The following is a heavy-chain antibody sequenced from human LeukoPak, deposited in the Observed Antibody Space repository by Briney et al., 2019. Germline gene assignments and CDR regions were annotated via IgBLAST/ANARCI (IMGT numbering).Heavy chain of an antibody. CDR3: ARDGYCINGVCYIPS. CDR1: GYTFSNYG. Sequence: AASVKVSCKASGYTFSNYGINWVRQAPGQGLEWMGWISAYNGNTNYAQKFQSRVTITTDTPTSTAYMELRSLRSDDTAVYYCARDGYCINGVCYIPSWGQGTLVTVSS. J-gene: IGHJ5*02. CDR2: ISAYNGNT. V-gene: IGHV1-18*01. D-gene: IGHD2-8*01.